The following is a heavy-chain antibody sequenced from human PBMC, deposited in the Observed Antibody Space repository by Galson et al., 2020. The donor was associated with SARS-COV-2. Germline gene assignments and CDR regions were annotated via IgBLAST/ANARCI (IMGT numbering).Heavy chain of an antibody. CDR1: GFSLSTSGVG. Sequence: SGPTLVKPTQTLTLTCTFSGFSLSTSGVGVGWIRQPPGKALEWLALIYWDDDKRYSPSLKSRLTITKDTSKNQVDLTMTNMDPVDTATYYCAHRQAAAAGTPYFDYWGQGTLVTVSS. J-gene: IGHJ4*02. V-gene: IGHV2-5*02. CDR3: AHRQAAAAGTPYFDY. D-gene: IGHD6-13*01. CDR2: IYWDDDK.